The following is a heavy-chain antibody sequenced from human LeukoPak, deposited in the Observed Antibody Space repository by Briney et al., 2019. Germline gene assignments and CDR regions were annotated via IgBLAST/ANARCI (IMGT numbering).Heavy chain of an antibody. CDR1: GFTFSNYA. V-gene: IGHV3-23*01. Sequence: GGSLRLSCAASGFTFSNYAMSWVRQAPGKGLEWVSAISGSGGSTYYADSVKGRFTISRDNSKNTLYLQMNSLRAEDTAVYYCAKDSSGYYHDSYYYYMDVWGKGTTGTVS. J-gene: IGHJ6*03. CDR2: ISGSGGST. CDR3: AKDSSGYYHDSYYYYMDV. D-gene: IGHD3-22*01.